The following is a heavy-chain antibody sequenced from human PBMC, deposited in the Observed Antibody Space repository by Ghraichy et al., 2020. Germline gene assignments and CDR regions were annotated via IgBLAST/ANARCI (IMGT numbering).Heavy chain of an antibody. CDR1: GFSISSDYY. V-gene: IGHV4-38-2*02. J-gene: IGHJ3*02. CDR3: ARPNSSGWGDAFDI. D-gene: IGHD6-19*01. Sequence: SQTLSLTCTVSGFSISSDYYWGWIRQPPGKGLEWIGTIYHSGSSYYNPSLKSRVTMSVDTSKNEFSLNLSSVTAADTAVYYCARPNSSGWGDAFDIWGQGEMVPVSS. CDR2: IYHSGSS.